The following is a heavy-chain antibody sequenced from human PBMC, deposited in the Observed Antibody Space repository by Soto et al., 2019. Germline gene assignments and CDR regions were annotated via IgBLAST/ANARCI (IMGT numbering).Heavy chain of an antibody. Sequence: QLHLVQSGAVVKKPGASVTVSCSASGYPVTAYYMHWVRQAPGRGLGWMGGINPATGAAKYTQTSQARDTMNRETSPSTVFIELSGLTSEDTAVFYCARGGGVGVAGSAAFDMWGQGTLVTVSS. V-gene: IGHV1-2*02. CDR3: ARGGGVGVAGSAAFDM. J-gene: IGHJ3*02. D-gene: IGHD3-3*01. CDR2: INPATGAA. CDR1: GYPVTAYY.